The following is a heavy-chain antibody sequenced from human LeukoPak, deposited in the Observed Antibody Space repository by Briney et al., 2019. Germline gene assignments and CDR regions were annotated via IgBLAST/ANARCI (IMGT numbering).Heavy chain of an antibody. J-gene: IGHJ4*02. CDR1: GGSISNYC. Sequence: PSETLSLTCTVAGGSISNYCWSWIRQPPGKGLEWIGYIYYSGSTNYNPSLKSRVTISVDTSKNQFSLKLSSVTAADTAVYYCARWHYDSSGYFFDYWGQGTLVTVSS. V-gene: IGHV4-59*08. CDR3: ARWHYDSSGYFFDY. CDR2: IYYSGST. D-gene: IGHD3-22*01.